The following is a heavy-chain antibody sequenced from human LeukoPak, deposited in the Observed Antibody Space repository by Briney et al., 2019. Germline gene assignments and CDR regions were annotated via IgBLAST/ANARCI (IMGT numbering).Heavy chain of an antibody. J-gene: IGHJ3*01. CDR3: ARRVSSSGFDAFDV. CDR2: IYPGDSET. CDR1: GYGFSIYW. D-gene: IGHD5-12*01. Sequence: GESLKISCKGSGYGFSIYWIGWVRQMPGKGLEWMGIIYPGDSETRYSPSFQGQVTISADKSISTAYLQWSSLKASDTAMYYCARRVSSSGFDAFDVWGQGTMVTVSS. V-gene: IGHV5-51*01.